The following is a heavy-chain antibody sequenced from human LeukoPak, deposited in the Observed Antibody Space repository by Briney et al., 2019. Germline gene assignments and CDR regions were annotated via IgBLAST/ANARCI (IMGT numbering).Heavy chain of an antibody. Sequence: ASVKVSCKASGYTFTSYGISWVRQAPGQGLEWMGWISAYNGNTNYAQKLQGRVTMTTDTSTSTAYMELRSLRSDDTAVYYCARVHPNPYSSEGGDYWGQGTLVTVSS. D-gene: IGHD6-25*01. V-gene: IGHV1-18*01. J-gene: IGHJ4*02. CDR1: GYTFTSYG. CDR2: ISAYNGNT. CDR3: ARVHPNPYSSEGGDY.